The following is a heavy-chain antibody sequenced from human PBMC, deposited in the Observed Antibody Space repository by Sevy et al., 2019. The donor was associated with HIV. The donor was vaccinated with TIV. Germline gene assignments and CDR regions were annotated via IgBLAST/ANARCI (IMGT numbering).Heavy chain of an antibody. CDR1: GFTFSSYA. CDR2: ISYDGRNK. V-gene: IGHV3-30*09. Sequence: GGSLRLSCSASGFTFSSYALLWVRQAPGKGLEWLSLISYDGRNKYYSDSVKGRFAISRDESKTTLFLQMESLRTEDTAIYYCPRVGVSYCTDDCYHRFDYWGRGTLVTVSS. J-gene: IGHJ4*02. D-gene: IGHD2-21*02. CDR3: PRVGVSYCTDDCYHRFDY.